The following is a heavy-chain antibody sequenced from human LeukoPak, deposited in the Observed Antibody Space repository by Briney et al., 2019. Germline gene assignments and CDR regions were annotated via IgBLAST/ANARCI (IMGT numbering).Heavy chain of an antibody. CDR2: IYTSGST. Sequence: PSETLSLTCTVSGGSISSYYWSWIRQPAGKGLEWIGRIYTSGSTNYNPSLESRVTMSVDTSKNQFSLKLSSVTAADTAVYYCAREASPYSSGYYYYYYMDVWGKGTTVTVSS. CDR3: AREASPYSSGYYYYYYMDV. V-gene: IGHV4-4*07. D-gene: IGHD3-22*01. CDR1: GGSISSYY. J-gene: IGHJ6*03.